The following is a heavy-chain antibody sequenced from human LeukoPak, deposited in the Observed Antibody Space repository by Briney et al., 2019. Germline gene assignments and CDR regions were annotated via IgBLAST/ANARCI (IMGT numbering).Heavy chain of an antibody. D-gene: IGHD2-2*01. CDR1: GGTFSSYA. Sequence: VKVSCKASGGTFSSYAISWVRQAPGQGLEWMGGIIPIFGTANYAQKFQGRVTITADESTSTAYMELSSLRSEDTAVYYCARDGVPAATYNWFDPWGQGTLVTVSS. J-gene: IGHJ5*02. CDR3: ARDGVPAATYNWFDP. V-gene: IGHV1-69*01. CDR2: IIPIFGTA.